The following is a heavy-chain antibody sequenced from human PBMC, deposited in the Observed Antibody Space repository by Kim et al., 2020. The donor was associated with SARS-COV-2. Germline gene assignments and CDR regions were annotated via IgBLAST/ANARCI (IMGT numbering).Heavy chain of an antibody. CDR3: ATGGSGSYFGRFDP. Sequence: ASVKVSCKVSGYTLTELSMHWVRQAPGKGLEWMGGFDPEDGETIYAQKFQGRVTMTEDTSTDTAYMELSSLRSEDTAVYYCATGGSGSYFGRFDPWGQGTLVTVSS. V-gene: IGHV1-24*01. J-gene: IGHJ5*02. CDR1: GYTLTELS. CDR2: FDPEDGET. D-gene: IGHD3-10*01.